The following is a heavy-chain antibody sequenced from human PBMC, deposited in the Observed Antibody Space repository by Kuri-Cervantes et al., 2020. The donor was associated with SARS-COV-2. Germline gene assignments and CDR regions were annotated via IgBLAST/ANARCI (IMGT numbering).Heavy chain of an antibody. Sequence: GGSLRLSCAASGFTFSSYWMSWVRQAPGKGLEWVANIKQDGSEKYYVDSVKGRFTISRDNAKNSLYLQMNSLRAEDTAVYYCARVPNSGRYYYYYMDVWGKGTTVTVSS. CDR1: GFTFSSYW. V-gene: IGHV3-7*01. CDR2: IKQDGSEK. D-gene: IGHD6-25*01. J-gene: IGHJ6*03. CDR3: ARVPNSGRYYYYYMDV.